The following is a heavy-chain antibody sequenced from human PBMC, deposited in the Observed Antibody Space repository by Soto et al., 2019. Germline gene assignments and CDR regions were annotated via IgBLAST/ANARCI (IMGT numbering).Heavy chain of an antibody. J-gene: IGHJ6*02. D-gene: IGHD3-10*01. CDR1: GFTFSSYS. CDR2: ISSSSSYI. Sequence: EVQLVESGGGLVKPGGSLRLSCAASGFTFSSYSMNWVRQAPGKGLEWVSSISSSSSYIYYADSVKGRFTISRDNAKNSLYLQMNSLRAEDTAVYYCARDRTGGVRGNHDYGMDVWGQGTTVTVSS. V-gene: IGHV3-21*01. CDR3: ARDRTGGVRGNHDYGMDV.